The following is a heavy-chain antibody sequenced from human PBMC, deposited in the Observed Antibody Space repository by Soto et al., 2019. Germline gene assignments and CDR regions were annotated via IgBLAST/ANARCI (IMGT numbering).Heavy chain of an antibody. Sequence: TLSLTCTVSGGSISSGDYYWSWIRQPPGKGLEWIGYIYYSGSTYYNPSLKSRVTISVGTSKNQFSLKLSSVTAADTAVYYCARVYGEGAFDYWGQGTLVTVSS. CDR3: ARVYGEGAFDY. CDR1: GGSISSGDYY. V-gene: IGHV4-30-4*01. CDR2: IYYSGST. D-gene: IGHD4-17*01. J-gene: IGHJ4*02.